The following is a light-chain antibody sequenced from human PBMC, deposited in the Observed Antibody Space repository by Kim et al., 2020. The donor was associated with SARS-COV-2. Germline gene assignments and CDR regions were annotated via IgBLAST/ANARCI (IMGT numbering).Light chain of an antibody. V-gene: IGLV3-1*01. CDR1: KLGDKY. Sequence: SYELTQPPSVSVSPGQTARITCSGDKLGDKYACWYQHKPGQSPVLVIYQLTKRPSGIPERFSGSNSGNTATLTISGTQAMDEADYYCQAWDSSNVVFGGG. J-gene: IGLJ3*02. CDR3: QAWDSSNVV. CDR2: QLT.